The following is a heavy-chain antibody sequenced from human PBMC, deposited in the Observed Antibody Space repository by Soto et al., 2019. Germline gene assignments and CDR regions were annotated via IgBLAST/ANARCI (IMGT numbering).Heavy chain of an antibody. Sequence: EVQLLESGGDLVQPGGSLRLSCTASGFTFSTHAMTWVRQAPGQGLEWVSAISGGGVTTYSADSVKGRFTISRDNFKNTLYLQMNGLRVEDTAVYYCAKGSGGDDGLRWLDPLGQGTLVSVSS. CDR3: AKGSGGDDGLRWLDP. J-gene: IGHJ5*02. V-gene: IGHV3-23*01. CDR2: ISGGGVTT. D-gene: IGHD2-21*02. CDR1: GFTFSTHA.